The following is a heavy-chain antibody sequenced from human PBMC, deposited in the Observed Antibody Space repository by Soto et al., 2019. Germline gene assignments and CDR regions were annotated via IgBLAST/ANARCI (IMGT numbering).Heavy chain of an antibody. J-gene: IGHJ3*02. CDR1: GYTFTSYG. CDR2: ISAYNGNT. CDR3: ARRRSTSGPRAFDI. D-gene: IGHD2-2*01. V-gene: IGHV1-18*01. Sequence: ASVKVSCTASGYTFTSYGISWVRQAPGQGLEWMGWISAYNGNTNYAQKLQGRVTMTTDTSTSTAYMELRSLRSDDTAVYYCARRRSTSGPRAFDIWGQGTMVTVSS.